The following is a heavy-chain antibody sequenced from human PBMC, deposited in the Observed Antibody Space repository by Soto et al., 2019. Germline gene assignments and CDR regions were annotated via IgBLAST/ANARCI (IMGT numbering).Heavy chain of an antibody. V-gene: IGHV3-23*01. Sequence: EVQLLESGGGLVQPGGSLRLSCAASGFTFSSYAMSWVRQAPGKGLECVAAISGSGGSTYYADAVKGRFTISRDNSKNTLYLQMNSLRAEDTAVYYCAKAFYDSSGYSYDGDDYWGQGTLVTVSS. D-gene: IGHD3-22*01. CDR1: GFTFSSYA. CDR3: AKAFYDSSGYSYDGDDY. J-gene: IGHJ4*02. CDR2: ISGSGGST.